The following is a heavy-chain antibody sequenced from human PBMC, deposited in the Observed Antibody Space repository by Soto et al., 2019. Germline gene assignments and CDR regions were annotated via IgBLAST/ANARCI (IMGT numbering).Heavy chain of an antibody. D-gene: IGHD6-19*01. J-gene: IGHJ6*02. Sequence: GGSLRLSCAASGFAFSSYGMHWVRQAPGKGLEWVAVISHDGNNKYYADSVKGRFTISRDNSKNTLFLQMSSLGVEDTAVFYCAKGIAVGVLYYGMNVWGQGNTVTVSS. CDR2: ISHDGNNK. V-gene: IGHV3-30*18. CDR1: GFAFSSYG. CDR3: AKGIAVGVLYYGMNV.